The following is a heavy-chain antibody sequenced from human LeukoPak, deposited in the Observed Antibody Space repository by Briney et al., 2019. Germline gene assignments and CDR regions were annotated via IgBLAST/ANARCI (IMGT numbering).Heavy chain of an antibody. CDR3: TGKGN. Sequence: GGSLRLSCAASGFTFINAWMTWVRQAPGKGLEWVGRIKSNTDGGTTDYAAPVKGRFTISRDDSKNTLYLQINSLKTDDTAVYYCTGKGNLGQGTLVTVSS. J-gene: IGHJ4*02. V-gene: IGHV3-15*01. CDR1: GFTFINAW. CDR2: IKSNTDGGTT. D-gene: IGHD3-10*01.